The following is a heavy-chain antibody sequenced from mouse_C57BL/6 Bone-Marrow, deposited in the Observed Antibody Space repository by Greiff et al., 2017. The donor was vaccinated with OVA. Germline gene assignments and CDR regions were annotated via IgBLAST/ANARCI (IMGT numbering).Heavy chain of an antibody. Sequence: EVNVVESGGGLVKPGGSLKLSCAASGFTFSSYAMSWVRQTPEKRLEWVATISDGGSYTYYPDNVKGRFTISRDNAKNNLYLQMSHLKSEDTAMYYCAGEYDSSGSFAYWGQGTLVTVSA. CDR2: ISDGGSYT. V-gene: IGHV5-4*01. J-gene: IGHJ3*01. D-gene: IGHD3-2*02. CDR3: AGEYDSSGSFAY. CDR1: GFTFSSYA.